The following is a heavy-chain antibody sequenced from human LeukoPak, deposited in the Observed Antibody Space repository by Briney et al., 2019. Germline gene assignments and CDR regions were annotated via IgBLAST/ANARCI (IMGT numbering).Heavy chain of an antibody. CDR1: GFTFSSYA. V-gene: IGHV3-23*01. CDR3: AKVRYDSSGYQSPYFDY. CDR2: ISGSGGST. J-gene: IGHJ4*02. D-gene: IGHD3-22*01. Sequence: GGSLRLSCAASGFTFSSYAMSWVRQAPGKGLEWVSVISGSGGSTYYADSVKGRFTISRDNSKNTLCLQMNSLRAEDTAVYYCAKVRYDSSGYQSPYFDYWGQGILVTVSS.